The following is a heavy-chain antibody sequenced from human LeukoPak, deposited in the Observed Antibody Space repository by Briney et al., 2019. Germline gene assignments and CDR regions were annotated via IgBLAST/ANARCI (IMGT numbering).Heavy chain of an antibody. V-gene: IGHV4-59*12. J-gene: IGHJ4*02. Sequence: SETLSLTCTVSGASISSDYWNWIRQPPGKGLEWIGYIHYTGTTNYNPSLKSRVTMSVDTSKNQFSLKLSSVTAADTAVYYCARDYGGNLFDYWGQGTLVTVSS. CDR1: GASISSDY. CDR3: ARDYGGNLFDY. CDR2: IHYTGTT. D-gene: IGHD4-23*01.